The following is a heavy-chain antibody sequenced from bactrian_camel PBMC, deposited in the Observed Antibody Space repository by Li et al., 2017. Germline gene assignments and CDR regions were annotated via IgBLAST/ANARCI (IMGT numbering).Heavy chain of an antibody. V-gene: IGHV3S32*01. CDR3: AADYRPRPRLPFGCPSALSN. J-gene: IGHJ4*01. CDR1: GRSNENYF. D-gene: IGHD3*01. Sequence: DVQLVESGGGSVQAGGSLRLSCAISGRSNENYFLAWFRQPPGKEREGVAAMYIGFGGGNIYYDDSVKGRFTISRDNAKNTVFLDMNILRPEDTATYYCAADYRPRPRLPFGCPSALSNWGHGTQVTVS. CDR2: MYIGFGGGNI.